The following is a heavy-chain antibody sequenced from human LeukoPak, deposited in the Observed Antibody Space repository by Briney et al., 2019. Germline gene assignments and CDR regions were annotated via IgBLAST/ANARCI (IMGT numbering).Heavy chain of an antibody. D-gene: IGHD3-16*02. Sequence: GESLKISCKAPGYRFTTYWIAWVRQMPGKGLEWMGIIYPRESDIRYSPSFQGQITISFDKSTGTAYLQWSSLKASDTAMYYCARPLGYAGSRLGELSLGAFDSWGQGTPITVSS. CDR1: GYRFTTYW. J-gene: IGHJ4*02. CDR2: IYPRESDI. CDR3: ARPLGYAGSRLGELSLGAFDS. V-gene: IGHV5-51*01.